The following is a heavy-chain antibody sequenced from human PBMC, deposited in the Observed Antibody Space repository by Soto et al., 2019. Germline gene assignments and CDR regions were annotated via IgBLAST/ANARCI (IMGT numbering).Heavy chain of an antibody. Sequence: GGSLRLSCAASGLNFRNFPMSWVRQTPGKGLKWVSAISGSGTNTDYADTVKGRFTISRDNSKKTLYLQMDNLGVGDTALYFCASSSFLRSGDLFHGLDVWGQGTTVTVSS. CDR2: ISGSGTNT. CDR1: GLNFRNFP. J-gene: IGHJ6*02. D-gene: IGHD3-10*01. V-gene: IGHV3-23*01. CDR3: ASSSFLRSGDLFHGLDV.